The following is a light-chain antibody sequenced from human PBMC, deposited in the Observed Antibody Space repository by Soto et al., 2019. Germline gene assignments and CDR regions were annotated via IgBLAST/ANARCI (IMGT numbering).Light chain of an antibody. V-gene: IGLV1-51*01. CDR1: SSNIGNNF. Sequence: QSMLTQPPSVSAAPGQKVIISCSGSSSNIGNNFVSWYQQLPGTAPKLLIYDSNERPSGIPDRFSGSKSGTSATLGITGLQTGDEADYYCGTWDSRLRAGIFGTGTKLTVL. CDR3: GTWDSRLRAGI. CDR2: DSN. J-gene: IGLJ1*01.